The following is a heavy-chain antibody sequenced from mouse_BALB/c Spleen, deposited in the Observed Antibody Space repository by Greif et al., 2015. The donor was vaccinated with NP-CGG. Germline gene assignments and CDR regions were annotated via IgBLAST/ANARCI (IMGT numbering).Heavy chain of an antibody. CDR1: GFSLTSYG. J-gene: IGHJ4*01. Sequence: VQLQQSGPGLVQPSQSLSITCTVSGFSLTSYGVHWVRQSPGKGLEWLGVIWGGGSTDYNAAFISRLSISKDNSKSQVFFKMNSLQANDTAIYYCARNYGGGYYYAMDYWGQGTSVTVSS. V-gene: IGHV2-2*02. CDR2: IWGGGST. CDR3: ARNYGGGYYYAMDY. D-gene: IGHD1-1*01.